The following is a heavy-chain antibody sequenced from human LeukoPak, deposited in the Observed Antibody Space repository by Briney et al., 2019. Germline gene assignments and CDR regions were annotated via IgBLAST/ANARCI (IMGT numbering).Heavy chain of an antibody. CDR3: ARGPPEHPQGY. D-gene: IGHD1-14*01. V-gene: IGHV1-8*01. CDR2: MNPNSGNT. Sequence: GASVKVSCKASGYTFTTYDINWVRQATGQGLEWMGWMNPNSGNTDYAQKFQGRVTMTRNTPIPTAYMELNNLRSEDTAMYYCARGPPEHPQGYWGQGTLVTVSS. CDR1: GYTFTTYD. J-gene: IGHJ4*02.